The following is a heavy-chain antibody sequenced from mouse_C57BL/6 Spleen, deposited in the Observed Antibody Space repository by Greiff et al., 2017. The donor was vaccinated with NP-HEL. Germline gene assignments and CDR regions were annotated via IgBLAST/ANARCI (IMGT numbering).Heavy chain of an antibody. CDR3: ARHDDGYSFAY. CDR2: IWSDGST. D-gene: IGHD2-3*01. CDR1: GFSLTSYG. J-gene: IGHJ3*01. V-gene: IGHV2-6-1*01. Sequence: QVHVKQSGPGLVAPSQSLSITCTVSGFSLTSYGVHWVRQPPGKGLEWLVVIWSDGSTTYNSALKSRLSISKDNSKSQVFLKMNSLQTDDTAMYYCARHDDGYSFAYWGQGTLVTVSA.